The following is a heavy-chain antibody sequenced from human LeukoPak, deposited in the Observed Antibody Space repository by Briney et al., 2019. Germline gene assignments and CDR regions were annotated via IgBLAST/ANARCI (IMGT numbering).Heavy chain of an antibody. CDR2: IYYSGST. CDR3: ARYSYYYDSSGLFDY. Sequence: SETLSLTCTVSGGSISSYYWSWIRQPPGKGLEWIGYIYYSGSTNYNPSLKSRVTISVDTSKNQFSLKLSSVTAADTAVYYCARYSYYYDSSGLFDYWGQGTLVTVSS. V-gene: IGHV4-59*01. J-gene: IGHJ4*02. D-gene: IGHD3-22*01. CDR1: GGSISSYY.